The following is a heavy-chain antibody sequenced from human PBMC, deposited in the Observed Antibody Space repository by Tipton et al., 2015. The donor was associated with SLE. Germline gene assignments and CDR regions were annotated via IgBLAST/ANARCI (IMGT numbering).Heavy chain of an antibody. J-gene: IGHJ4*02. CDR2: ISQDGNQE. Sequence: SLRLSCAASGFTSSHYWMSWVRQAPGKGLEWVASISQDGNQEFYVDSVKGRFTISRDNAKNSLYLQMNSLTAEDTAVYYCASNYYDNFDYWGRGTLVTVSP. D-gene: IGHD3-22*01. CDR3: ASNYYDNFDY. V-gene: IGHV3-7*01. CDR1: GFTSSHYW.